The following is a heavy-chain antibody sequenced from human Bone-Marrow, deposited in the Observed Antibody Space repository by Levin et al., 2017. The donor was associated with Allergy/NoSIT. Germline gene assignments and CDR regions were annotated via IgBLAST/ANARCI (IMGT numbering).Heavy chain of an antibody. CDR2: IYYTGDT. CDR3: STIQDRDAFDM. CDR1: GASISSGIYY. V-gene: IGHV4-30-4*01. Sequence: SETLSLTCSVSGASISSGIYYWTWIRHLPGKGLEWIGYIYYTGDTYYNPSLRGRLSISVDTSKNQFSLKVFSVTAADTAVYYCSTIQDRDAFDMWGQGTMVSVFS. D-gene: IGHD3-3*01. J-gene: IGHJ3*02.